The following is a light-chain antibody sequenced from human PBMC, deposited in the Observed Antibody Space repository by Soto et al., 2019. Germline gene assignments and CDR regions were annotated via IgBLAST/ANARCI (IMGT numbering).Light chain of an antibody. CDR2: EVI. CDR1: SSDVGGYNF. CDR3: SSYTSSSIYVV. V-gene: IGLV2-14*01. J-gene: IGLJ2*01. Sequence: QSALTQPASVSGSPGQSITISCTGTSSDVGGYNFVSWYQQHPGKAPKLMIYEVINRPSGVSNRFSGSKSDNTASLTISGLQAEDEADYYCSSYTSSSIYVVFGGGTKLTVL.